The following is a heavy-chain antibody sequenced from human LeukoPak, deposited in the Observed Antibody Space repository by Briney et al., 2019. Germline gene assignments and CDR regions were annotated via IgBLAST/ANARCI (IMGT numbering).Heavy chain of an antibody. CDR2: IRWNSGSI. V-gene: IGHV3-9*01. Sequence: GRTLRLSRAVSGITLRKYGMSCGRESAGKGLECVTGIRWNSGSIGYADSVNGRFTISRDNAKNSLSLQMNSLRAEDTALYYCAKDGSARRLLWCGKNWFGPWGQGTLATVSS. CDR1: GITLRKYG. J-gene: IGHJ5*02. CDR3: AKDGSARRLLWCGKNWFGP. D-gene: IGHD3-10*01.